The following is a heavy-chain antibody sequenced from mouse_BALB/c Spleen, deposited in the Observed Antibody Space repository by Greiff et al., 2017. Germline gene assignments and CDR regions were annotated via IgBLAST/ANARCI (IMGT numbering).Heavy chain of an antibody. Sequence: EVMLVESGGGLVKPGGSLKLSCAASGFTFSSYAMSWVRQSPEKRLEWVAEISSGGSYTYYPDTVTGRFTISRDNAKNTLYLEMSSLRSEDTAMYYCARYYGNYRYAMDYWGQGTSVTVSS. D-gene: IGHD2-1*01. V-gene: IGHV5-9-4*01. CDR3: ARYYGNYRYAMDY. CDR2: ISSGGSYT. CDR1: GFTFSSYA. J-gene: IGHJ4*01.